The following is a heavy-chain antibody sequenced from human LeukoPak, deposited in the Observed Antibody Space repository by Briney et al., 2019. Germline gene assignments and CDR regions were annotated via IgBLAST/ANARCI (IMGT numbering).Heavy chain of an antibody. D-gene: IGHD4-17*01. V-gene: IGHV4-59*13. CDR2: IYYSGST. CDR3: ARDPGLRRYGMDV. CDR1: GGSISSYY. Sequence: SETLSLTCTVSGGSISSYYWSWIRQPREKGLEWIGYIYYSGSTNYNPSLKSRVTISVDTSKNQFSLKLSSVTAADTAVYYCARDPGLRRYGMDVWGQGTTVTVSS. J-gene: IGHJ6*02.